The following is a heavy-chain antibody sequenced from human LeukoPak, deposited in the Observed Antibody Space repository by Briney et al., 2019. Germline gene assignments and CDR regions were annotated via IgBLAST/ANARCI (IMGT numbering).Heavy chain of an antibody. CDR1: GGSISSYY. CDR2: IYTSGST. CDR3: ARDVRDIVVVPAAHYYYYMDV. J-gene: IGHJ6*03. V-gene: IGHV4-4*07. D-gene: IGHD2-2*01. Sequence: PSETLSLTCTVSGGSISSYYWSWIRQPAGKGLEWIGRIYTSGSTNYNPSLKSRVTMSVDTSKNQFSLKLSSVTAADTAVYYCARDVRDIVVVPAAHYYYYMDVWGKGTTVTVSS.